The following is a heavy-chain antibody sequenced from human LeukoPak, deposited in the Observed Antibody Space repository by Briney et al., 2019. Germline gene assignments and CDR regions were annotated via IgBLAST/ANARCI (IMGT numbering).Heavy chain of an antibody. CDR1: GFTFGDYA. D-gene: IGHD6-6*01. J-gene: IGHJ4*02. V-gene: IGHV3-49*03. Sequence: PGGSLRLSCTTSGFTFGDYAMSWFRQAPGKGLKWVGFIRSKAYGGTTEYAASVRGRFTISRDDSKSIAYLQMNSLKAEDTAVYYCARASIAMTIDYWGQGTLVTVSS. CDR3: ARASIAMTIDY. CDR2: IRSKAYGGTT.